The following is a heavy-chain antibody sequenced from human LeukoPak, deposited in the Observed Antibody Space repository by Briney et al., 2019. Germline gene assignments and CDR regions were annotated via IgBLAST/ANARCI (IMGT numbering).Heavy chain of an antibody. CDR1: GYTFTSYA. D-gene: IGHD6-19*01. CDR2: INAGNGNT. CDR3: ARSPYSSGWSPFDP. Sequence: ASVKVSCKASGYTFTSYAMHWVRQAPGQRLEWMGWINAGNGNTKYSQKFQGRVTITRDTSASTAYMELSSLRSEDAAVYYCARSPYSSGWSPFDPWGQGTLVTVSS. V-gene: IGHV1-3*01. J-gene: IGHJ5*02.